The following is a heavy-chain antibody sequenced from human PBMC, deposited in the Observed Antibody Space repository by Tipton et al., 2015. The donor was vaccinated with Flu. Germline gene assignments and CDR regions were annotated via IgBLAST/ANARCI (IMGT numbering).Heavy chain of an antibody. CDR2: TYSNGET. CDR3: ARGARSSASPFDY. V-gene: IGHV4-59*12. D-gene: IGHD6-13*01. Sequence: TLSLTCTVSGGSISGYYWNWIRQSPGRGLEWIGYTYSNGETKYNPSLKSRVTISVGTSGDHLSLKVTSVTAADTAVYFCARGARSSASPFDYWCQGTQVTVSS. CDR1: GGSISGYY. J-gene: IGHJ4*02.